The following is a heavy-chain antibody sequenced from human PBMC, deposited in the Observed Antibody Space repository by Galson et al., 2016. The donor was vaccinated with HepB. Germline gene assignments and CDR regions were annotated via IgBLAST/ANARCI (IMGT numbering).Heavy chain of an antibody. CDR3: ARARSVGFGKWTWYFDL. J-gene: IGHJ2*01. V-gene: IGHV3-13*01. CDR2: IGLAGDT. Sequence: SLRLSCAASGFTFSTGDLHWVRQATGKGLEWVSAIGLAGDTYYLDSVRGRFTISSENVRNSLYLQMTSLRAGDTAVYYCARARSVGFGKWTWYFDLWGRGTLVTVSS. CDR1: GFTFSTGD. D-gene: IGHD3-16*01.